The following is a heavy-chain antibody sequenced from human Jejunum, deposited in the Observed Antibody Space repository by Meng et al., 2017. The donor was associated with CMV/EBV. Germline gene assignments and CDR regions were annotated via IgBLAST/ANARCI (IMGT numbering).Heavy chain of an antibody. V-gene: IGHV4-59*01. Sequence: SLTFLVSGDSLASSYWRWFRPSPVQGLESIGYIYYHGDTTYNPSLRSRATMSLDMSKNQFSLRLTSVTAADTAVYYCAKTARIPTAWGQGTLVTVSS. CDR2: IYYHGDT. D-gene: IGHD1-14*01. CDR3: AKTARIPTA. J-gene: IGHJ1*01. CDR1: GDSLASSY.